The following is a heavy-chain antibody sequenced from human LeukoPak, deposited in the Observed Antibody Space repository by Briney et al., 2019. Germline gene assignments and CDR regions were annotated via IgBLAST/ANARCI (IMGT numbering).Heavy chain of an antibody. Sequence: SETLSLTCTVSGGSISSGGYYWSWIRQPPGKGLEWIGYIYHSGSTYYNPSLKSRVTISVDRSKNQFSLKLSSVTAADTAVYYCARDTAYDYGDYEVGYWGQGTLVTVSS. CDR2: IYHSGST. CDR3: ARDTAYDYGDYEVGY. V-gene: IGHV4-30-2*01. D-gene: IGHD4-17*01. CDR1: GGSISSGGYY. J-gene: IGHJ4*02.